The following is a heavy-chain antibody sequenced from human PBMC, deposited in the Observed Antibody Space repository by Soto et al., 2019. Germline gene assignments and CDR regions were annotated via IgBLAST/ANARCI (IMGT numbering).Heavy chain of an antibody. CDR1: GYTFTNFG. V-gene: IGHV1-18*01. Sequence: QVQLVQSGAEVKKPGASVKVSCKASGYTFTNFGISWVRQAPGQGLEWMGWISAYNGNTNYAQNFQGRVTMTTDTSTSTAYRELRSLRYDDTAVYYGARGGTPIDYWGQGTLVTVSS. D-gene: IGHD3-16*01. CDR2: ISAYNGNT. J-gene: IGHJ4*02. CDR3: ARGGTPIDY.